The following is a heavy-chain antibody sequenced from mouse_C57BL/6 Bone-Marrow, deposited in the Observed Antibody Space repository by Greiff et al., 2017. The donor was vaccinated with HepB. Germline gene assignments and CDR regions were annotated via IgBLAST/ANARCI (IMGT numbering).Heavy chain of an antibody. V-gene: IGHV14-4*01. CDR1: GFNIKDDY. D-gene: IGHD1-1*01. CDR3: TTRNYGTGFDY. J-gene: IGHJ2*01. CDR2: IDPENGDT. Sequence: EVQLQQSGAELVRPGASVKLSCTASGFNIKDDYMHWVKQRPEQGLEWIGWIDPENGDTEYASKFQGKATITADTSSNTAYLQLSSLTSEDTAVYYCTTRNYGTGFDYWGQGTTLTVSS.